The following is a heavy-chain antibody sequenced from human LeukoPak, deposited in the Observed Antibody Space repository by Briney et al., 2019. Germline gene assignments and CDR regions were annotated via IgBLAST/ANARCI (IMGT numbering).Heavy chain of an antibody. Sequence: PSETLSLTCTVSGDSTSDSYWSWIRQPAGKGLEWIGRVYTSGSTNYNPSLKSRVTISVDTSKNQFSLKLSSVTAADTAVYYCARLGPYRAAAGRYNWFDPWGQGTLVTVSS. CDR2: VYTSGST. CDR3: ARLGPYRAAAGRYNWFDP. D-gene: IGHD6-13*01. J-gene: IGHJ5*02. CDR1: GDSTSDSY. V-gene: IGHV4-4*07.